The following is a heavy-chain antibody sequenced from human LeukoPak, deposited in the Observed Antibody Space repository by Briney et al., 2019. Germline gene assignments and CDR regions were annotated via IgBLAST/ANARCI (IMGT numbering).Heavy chain of an antibody. CDR1: GFTFSSYG. D-gene: IGHD4-17*01. V-gene: IGHV3-30*18. Sequence: PGGSLRLSCAASGFTFSSYGMHWVRQAPGKGLEWVAVISYDGSNKYYADSVKGRFTISRDNSKNTLYLQMNSLRAEDTAVYYCAKGLRPYGDYGWYFDYWGQGTLVTVSS. CDR2: ISYDGSNK. CDR3: AKGLRPYGDYGWYFDY. J-gene: IGHJ4*02.